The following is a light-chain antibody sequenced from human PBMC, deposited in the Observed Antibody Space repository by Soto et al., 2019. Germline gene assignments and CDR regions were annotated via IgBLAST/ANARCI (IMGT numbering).Light chain of an antibody. CDR2: GNS. Sequence: QSVLTQPPSVSGAPGQRVNISCTGSSSNIGAGYDVHWYQQLPGTAPKLLIYGNSKRPSGFPDRFSGSKSGTSASLAITGLQAEDEADYYCQSYDSSLSGWYVVFVGGTKLTVL. CDR1: SSNIGAGYD. CDR3: QSYDSSLSGWYVV. V-gene: IGLV1-40*01. J-gene: IGLJ2*01.